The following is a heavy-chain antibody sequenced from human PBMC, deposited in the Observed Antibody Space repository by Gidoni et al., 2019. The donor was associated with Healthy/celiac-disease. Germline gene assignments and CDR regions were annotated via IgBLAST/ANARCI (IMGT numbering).Heavy chain of an antibody. CDR3: ARAPLHLDY. CDR1: GFTFSSYG. CDR2: IWYDGSNK. J-gene: IGHJ4*02. V-gene: IGHV3-33*01. Sequence: QVQLVESGGGVVQPGRSLRLSCEASGFTFSSYGMHWVRQAPGKGLECVAVIWYDGSNKYYADSVKGRFTISRDNSKNTLYLQMNSLRAEDTAVYYCARAPLHLDYWGQGTLVTVSS.